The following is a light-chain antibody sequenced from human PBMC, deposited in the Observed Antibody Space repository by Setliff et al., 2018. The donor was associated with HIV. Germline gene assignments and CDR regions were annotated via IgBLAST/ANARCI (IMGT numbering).Light chain of an antibody. V-gene: IGLV2-14*03. CDR1: SDDIGRYYY. CDR3: TSYTINTLYV. CDR2: DVS. J-gene: IGLJ1*01. Sequence: QSALTQPASVSGSPGQAITISCTGTSDDIGRYYYVSWYQQLPGKAPKLIMYDVSHRPSGFSTRFSGSKSGDTASLTISGLQAEDEAHYYCTSYTINTLYVFGSGTKV.